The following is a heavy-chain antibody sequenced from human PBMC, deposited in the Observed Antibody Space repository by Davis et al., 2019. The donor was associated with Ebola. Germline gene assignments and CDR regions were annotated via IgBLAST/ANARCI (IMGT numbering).Heavy chain of an antibody. CDR3: ARDDGITMVQGGYYYGMDV. D-gene: IGHD3-10*01. V-gene: IGHV4-38-2*02. Sequence: PGGSLRLSCTVSGYSISSGYYWGWIRQPPGKGLEWIGSIYHSGSTYYNPSLKSRVTISVDTSKNQFSLKLSPVTAADTAVYYCARDDGITMVQGGYYYGMDVWGQGTTVTVSS. CDR2: IYHSGST. J-gene: IGHJ6*02. CDR1: GYSISSGYY.